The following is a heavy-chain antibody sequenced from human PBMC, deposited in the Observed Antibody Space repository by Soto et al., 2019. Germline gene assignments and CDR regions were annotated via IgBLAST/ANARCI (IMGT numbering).Heavy chain of an antibody. Sequence: WASVKVSCKASGYTFTSYGISWVRQAPGQGLEWMGWISAYNGNTNYAQKLQGRVTMTTDTSTSTAYMELRSLRSDDTAVYYCARALYSSSFYWFDPWGQGTLVTVSS. V-gene: IGHV1-18*04. CDR1: GYTFTSYG. CDR2: ISAYNGNT. J-gene: IGHJ5*02. D-gene: IGHD6-6*01. CDR3: ARALYSSSFYWFDP.